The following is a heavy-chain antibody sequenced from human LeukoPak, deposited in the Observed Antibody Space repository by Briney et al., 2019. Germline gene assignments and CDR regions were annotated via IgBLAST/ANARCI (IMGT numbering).Heavy chain of an antibody. J-gene: IGHJ4*02. V-gene: IGHV4-61*02. CDR1: GGSISSGSYY. CDR3: ARDSKGGYRSLGY. CDR2: IYTSGST. Sequence: PSETLSLTCTVSGGSISSGSYYWSWIRQPAGKGLEWIGRIYTSGSTNYNPSLKSRVTISVDTSKNQFSLKLSSVTAADTAVYYCARDSKGGYRSLGYWGQGTLVTASS. D-gene: IGHD5-18*01.